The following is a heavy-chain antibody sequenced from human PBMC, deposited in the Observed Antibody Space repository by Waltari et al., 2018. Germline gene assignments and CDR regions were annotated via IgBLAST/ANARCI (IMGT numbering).Heavy chain of an antibody. CDR1: GGTFSSYA. Sequence: QVQLVQSGAEVKKPGSSVKVSCKASGGTFSSYAISWVRQAPGQGVEWMGGIIPILGTANYAQKFQGRVTITADESTSTAYMELSSRRSEDTAVYYCARGEGYGAGYSPFYYYGMDVWGQGTTVTVSS. CDR3: ARGEGYGAGYSPFYYYGMDV. D-gene: IGHD3-9*01. J-gene: IGHJ6*02. CDR2: IIPILGTA. V-gene: IGHV1-69*01.